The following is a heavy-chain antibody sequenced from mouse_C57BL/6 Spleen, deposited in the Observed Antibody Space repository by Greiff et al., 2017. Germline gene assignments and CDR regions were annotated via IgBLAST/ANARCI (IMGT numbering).Heavy chain of an antibody. D-gene: IGHD1-1*01. CDR1: GYTFTDYE. CDR3: TITTVVATDY. V-gene: IGHV1-15*01. Sequence: QVHVKQSGAELVRPGASVTLSCKASGYTFTDYEMHWVKQTPVHGLEWIGAIDPETGGTAYNQKFKGKAILTADKSSSTAYMELRSLTSEDSAVYYCTITTVVATDYWGQGTTLTVSA. CDR2: IDPETGGT. J-gene: IGHJ2*01.